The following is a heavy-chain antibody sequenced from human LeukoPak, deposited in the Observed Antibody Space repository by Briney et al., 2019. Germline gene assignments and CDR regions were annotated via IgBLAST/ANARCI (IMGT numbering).Heavy chain of an antibody. V-gene: IGHV3-21*04. CDR1: GFTFNSYA. CDR2: ISTSTSSI. CDR3: ARDTSLYYDFWSGYNYDMDV. J-gene: IGHJ6*02. D-gene: IGHD3-3*01. Sequence: GGSLGLSCAASGFTFNSYAMSWVRQAPGKGLEWVSSISTSTSSIYYADSVKGRFTISRDNAKNSLYLQMNSLRAEDTAVYYCARDTSLYYDFWSGYNYDMDVWGQGTTVTVSS.